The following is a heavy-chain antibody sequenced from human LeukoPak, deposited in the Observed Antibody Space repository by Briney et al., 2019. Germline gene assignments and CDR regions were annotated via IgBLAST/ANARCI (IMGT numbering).Heavy chain of an antibody. CDR2: ISSSSSYI. CDR3: ARSMDTAMVTSYY. J-gene: IGHJ4*02. D-gene: IGHD5-18*01. Sequence: GGSLRLSCAASGFTFSSYSMNWVRQAPGKGLEWVSSISSSSSYIYYADSVKGRFTISRDNAKNSLYLQMNSLRAEDTAVYYCARSMDTAMVTSYYWGQRTLVTVSS. V-gene: IGHV3-21*01. CDR1: GFTFSSYS.